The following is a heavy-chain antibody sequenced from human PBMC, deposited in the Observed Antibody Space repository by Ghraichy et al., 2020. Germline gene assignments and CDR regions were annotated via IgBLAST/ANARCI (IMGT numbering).Heavy chain of an antibody. V-gene: IGHV3-21*01. CDR1: GFTFSSYS. CDR3: ARVPAIVYSDY. D-gene: IGHD2-2*01. CDR2: ISSSSSYI. Sequence: GESLNISCAASGFTFSSYSMNWVRQAPGKGLEWVSSISSSSSYIYYADSVKGRFTISRDNAKNSLYLQMNSLRAEDTAVYYCARVPAIVYSDYWGQGTLVTVSS. J-gene: IGHJ4*02.